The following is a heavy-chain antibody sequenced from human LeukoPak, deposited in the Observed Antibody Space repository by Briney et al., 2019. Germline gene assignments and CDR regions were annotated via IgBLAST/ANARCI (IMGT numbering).Heavy chain of an antibody. D-gene: IGHD3-3*01. CDR3: ARWSGYYYYFDY. V-gene: IGHV4-59*01. Sequence: SETLSLTCTVSGGSISSYYWSWIRQPPGKGLEWIGHIYYSGSTNYNPSLKSRVTISVDTSKNQFSLKLSSVTAADTAVYYCARWSGYYYYFDYWGQGTLVTVSS. CDR2: IYYSGST. J-gene: IGHJ4*02. CDR1: GGSISSYY.